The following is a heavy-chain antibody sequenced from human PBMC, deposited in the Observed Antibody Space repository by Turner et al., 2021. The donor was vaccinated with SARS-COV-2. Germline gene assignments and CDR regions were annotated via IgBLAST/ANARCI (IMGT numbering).Heavy chain of an antibody. CDR1: GYTLTGFS. J-gene: IGHJ4*02. CDR2: FEPEEGEK. CDR3: ATDEIVYGYYTSFDY. Sequence: VLLVQSGAELMKPWASVEVSCRVSGYTLTGFSMHWVRQAPGKGLEWVGGFEPEEGEKNSAQKVKGRVTMTGDKSTDTVYMEMSSLRAEDTAVYYCATDEIVYGYYTSFDYWGQGTLVTVSS. D-gene: IGHD3-3*01. V-gene: IGHV1-24*01.